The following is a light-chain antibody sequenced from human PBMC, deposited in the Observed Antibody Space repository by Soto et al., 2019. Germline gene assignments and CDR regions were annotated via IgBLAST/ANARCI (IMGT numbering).Light chain of an antibody. V-gene: IGKV3-20*01. J-gene: IGKJ1*01. CDR2: GAS. CDR1: QSVSSS. CDR3: QQYGSSPRT. Sequence: QSPATLCVSPGERDALSCRATQSVSSSLPWYQQKPGQAPRLLIYGASSRATGIPDRFSGSGSGTDFTLTISRLEPEDFAVYYCQQYGSSPRTFGQGTKVDIK.